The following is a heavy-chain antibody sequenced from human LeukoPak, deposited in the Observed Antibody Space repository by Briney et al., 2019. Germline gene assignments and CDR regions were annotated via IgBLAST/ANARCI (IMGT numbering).Heavy chain of an antibody. D-gene: IGHD2-2*01. J-gene: IGHJ5*02. V-gene: IGHV4-34*01. CDR3: ARGLGYCSSTSCSTPRTRRFDP. Sequence: SETLSLTCAVYGGSFSGYYWSWIRQPPGKGLEWMWEINHSGSTNYNPSLKSRVTISVDTSKNQFSLKLSSVTAADTAVYYCARGLGYCSSTSCSTPRTRRFDPWGQGTLVTVSS. CDR2: INHSGST. CDR1: GGSFSGYY.